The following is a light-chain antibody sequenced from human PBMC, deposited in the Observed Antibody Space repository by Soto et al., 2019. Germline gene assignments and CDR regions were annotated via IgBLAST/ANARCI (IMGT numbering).Light chain of an antibody. J-gene: IGLJ3*02. V-gene: IGLV2-14*01. CDR3: NSYTTSSTWV. Sequence: QSALTQPASVSGSPGQSITISCTGTSSDVGAYNYVSWYQQHPGKAPKVIIYDLNSRPSGVSSRFSGSKSGNTASLTISGLQAEDEADYYCNSYTTSSTWVFGGGTKVTVL. CDR2: DLN. CDR1: SSDVGAYNY.